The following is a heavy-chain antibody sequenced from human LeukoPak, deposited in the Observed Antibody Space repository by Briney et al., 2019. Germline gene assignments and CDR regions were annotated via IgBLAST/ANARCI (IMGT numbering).Heavy chain of an antibody. V-gene: IGHV3-30*04. CDR3: AREAITMVRGVFINQYYFDY. D-gene: IGHD3-10*01. CDR2: ISYDGSNK. Sequence: AGGSLRLSCAASGFTFSTYAMHWVRQAPGKGLEWVAVISYDGSNKYYADSVKGRFTISRDNSKNTLYLQMNSLRAEDTAVYYCAREAITMVRGVFINQYYFDYWGQGILVTVSS. CDR1: GFTFSTYA. J-gene: IGHJ4*02.